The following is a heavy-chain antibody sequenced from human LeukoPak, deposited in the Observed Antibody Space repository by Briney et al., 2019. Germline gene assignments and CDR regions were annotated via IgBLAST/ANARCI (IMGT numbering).Heavy chain of an antibody. Sequence: PSESLSLTCTVSGGSVSSGSYYWSWIRQPPGKGLEWIGYIYYNGSTNYNPSLKSRVTISVDTSKNQFSLKLNSVTAADTAFYYCARDQGYSYGHYFDYWGQGTLVTVSS. V-gene: IGHV4-61*01. J-gene: IGHJ4*02. D-gene: IGHD5-18*01. CDR1: GGSVSSGSYY. CDR3: ARDQGYSYGHYFDY. CDR2: IYYNGST.